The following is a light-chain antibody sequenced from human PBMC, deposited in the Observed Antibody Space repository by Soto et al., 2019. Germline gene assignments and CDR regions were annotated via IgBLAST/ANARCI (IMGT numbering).Light chain of an antibody. J-gene: IGKJ1*01. CDR1: QSVSSN. V-gene: IGKV3-15*01. Sequence: EIVMTQSPATLSVSPGERATLSCRASQSVSSNLAWYQQKPGQAPRLLIYGASTRATGIPARFSGSGSGTEFTLTISSLPSEDFAVYYCPQYNNWPPWTFGQGTKVEIK. CDR2: GAS. CDR3: PQYNNWPPWT.